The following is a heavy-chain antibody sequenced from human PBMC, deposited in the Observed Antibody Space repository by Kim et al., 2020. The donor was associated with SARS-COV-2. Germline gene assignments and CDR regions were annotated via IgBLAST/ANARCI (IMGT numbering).Heavy chain of an antibody. CDR1: GFTFSTYW. J-gene: IGHJ4*02. CDR2: INQGGTEK. CDR3: ARTHYGDYV. V-gene: IGHV3-7*01. D-gene: IGHD4-17*01. Sequence: GGSLRLSCAASGFTFSTYWMTWVRQAPGKGLEWVDNINQGGTEKYYVDSVKGRFTISRDNAKNSLFLDVNSLRVEDTAVYYCARTHYGDYVWGQGTLVTVSS.